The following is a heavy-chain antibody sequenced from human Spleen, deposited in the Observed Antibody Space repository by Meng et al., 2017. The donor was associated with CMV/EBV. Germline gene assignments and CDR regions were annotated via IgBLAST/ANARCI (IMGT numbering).Heavy chain of an antibody. Sequence: ASVKVSCKASGYTFTGYYMHWVRQAPGQGLEWMGWINPNSGGTNYAQKFQGRVTMTRDTSISTAYMELSRLRSDDTAVYYCARGGYSYGHGVWALGYWGQGTLVTVSS. CDR2: INPNSGGT. CDR1: GYTFTGYY. J-gene: IGHJ4*02. CDR3: ARGGYSYGHGVWALGY. D-gene: IGHD5-18*01. V-gene: IGHV1-2*02.